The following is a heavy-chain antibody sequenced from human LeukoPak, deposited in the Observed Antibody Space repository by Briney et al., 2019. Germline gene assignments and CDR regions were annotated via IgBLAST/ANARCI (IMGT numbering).Heavy chain of an antibody. CDR3: AAVVTLPYYFDY. J-gene: IGHJ4*02. Sequence: ASVKVSCKASGGTFSSYAISWVRQAPGQGLEWMGIINPSGGSTSYAQKFQGRVTMTRDTSTSTVYTELSSLRSEGTAVYYCAAVVTLPYYFDYWGQGTLVTVSS. D-gene: IGHD3-22*01. CDR2: INPSGGST. CDR1: GGTFSSYA. V-gene: IGHV1-46*01.